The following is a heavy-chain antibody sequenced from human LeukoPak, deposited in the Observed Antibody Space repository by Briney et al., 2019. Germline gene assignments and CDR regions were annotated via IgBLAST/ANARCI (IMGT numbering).Heavy chain of an antibody. Sequence: GGSLRLSCAASGFTFSTYSMNWVRQAPGKGLEWVSHITASGTAMFYADSVKGRFTISRDNAKNSLYLQMNSLRDEDTAVYYCASSGSYRFDYWGQGTLVTVSS. J-gene: IGHJ4*02. CDR3: ASSGSYRFDY. CDR2: ITASGTAM. D-gene: IGHD1-26*01. CDR1: GFTFSTYS. V-gene: IGHV3-48*02.